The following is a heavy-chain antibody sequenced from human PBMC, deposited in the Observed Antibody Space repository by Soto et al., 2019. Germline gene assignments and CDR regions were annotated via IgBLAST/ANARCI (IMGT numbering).Heavy chain of an antibody. V-gene: IGHV1-8*01. CDR1: GYTFTSYD. J-gene: IGHJ6*02. CDR2: MNPNSANT. D-gene: IGHD3-16*01. Sequence: QVQLVQSGAEVKKPGASVKVSCKASGYTFTSYDINWVRQATGQGLEWMGWMNPNSANTGYAQKFERRVTIARNTSISTAYMELSSMRSEDTAVYYCAGEGVRGMDVWGQGTTVTVSS. CDR3: AGEGVRGMDV.